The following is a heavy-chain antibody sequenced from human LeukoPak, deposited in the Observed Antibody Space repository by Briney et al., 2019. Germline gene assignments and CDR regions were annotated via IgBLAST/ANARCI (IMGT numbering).Heavy chain of an antibody. CDR2: IYFIGSA. CDR3: ERHGRAWRGAFDI. J-gene: IGHJ3*02. CDR1: GGSINTYY. Sequence: TSETLSLTCSVSGGSINTYYWSWIRQPPGKRLEWVGYIYFIGSAAYNPSLDSRVNISVDTYKKQFSLKLNSATAADTAVSYCERHGRAWRGAFDIWGQGTMVTVSS. D-gene: IGHD3-3*01. V-gene: IGHV4-59*08.